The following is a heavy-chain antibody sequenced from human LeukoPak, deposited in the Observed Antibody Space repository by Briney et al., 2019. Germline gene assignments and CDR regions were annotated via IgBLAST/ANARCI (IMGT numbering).Heavy chain of an antibody. D-gene: IGHD5-18*01. J-gene: IGHJ6*03. CDR3: ARDRRYSYGGYYYMDV. CDR1: GFTFSSYS. V-gene: IGHV3-48*04. Sequence: PGGSLRLSCAASGFTFSSYSMNWVRQAPGKGLEWVSYISSSSSTIYYADSVKGRFTIFRDNAKNSLYLQMNSLRAEDTAVYYCARDRRYSYGGYYYMDVWGKGTTVTVSS. CDR2: ISSSSSTI.